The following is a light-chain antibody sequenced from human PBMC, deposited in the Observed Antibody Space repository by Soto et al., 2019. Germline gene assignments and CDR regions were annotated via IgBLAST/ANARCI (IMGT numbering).Light chain of an antibody. Sequence: DIVMTQSPDSLAVSLGERATINCKSSQSVLYSSNNKNQLDWYQQKPGQPPKLLISWASTRESGVPDRFSGSGSGADFTLTISSLQAEDVAVYYCKQYYSEPLTFGRGTKVDIK. CDR2: WAS. CDR3: KQYYSEPLT. CDR1: QSVLYSSNNKNQ. J-gene: IGKJ4*01. V-gene: IGKV4-1*01.